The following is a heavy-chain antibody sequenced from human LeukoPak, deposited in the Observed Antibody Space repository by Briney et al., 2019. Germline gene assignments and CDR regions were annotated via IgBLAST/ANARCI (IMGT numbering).Heavy chain of an antibody. V-gene: IGHV3-23*01. CDR2: ISGSGDST. D-gene: IGHD3-16*01. J-gene: IGHJ4*02. Sequence: GGSLRLFCAASGFTFSSYAFTWVRQATGKGLEWVSAISGSGDSTYYADPVEGRFTICRDNSKNTVYLELKRLRREDTAVFYCAEEFTRLATLYLDYWGQGTLVTVSS. CDR3: AEEFTRLATLYLDY. CDR1: GFTFSSYA.